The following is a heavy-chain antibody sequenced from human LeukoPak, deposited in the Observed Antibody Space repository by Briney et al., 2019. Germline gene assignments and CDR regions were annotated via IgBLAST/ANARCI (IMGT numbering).Heavy chain of an antibody. CDR3: ARVAAGSSSWDLPSGNFDY. V-gene: IGHV4-30-2*01. J-gene: IGHJ4*02. CDR1: GGSLSSGGYY. Sequence: PSETLSLTCTVSGGSLSSGGYYWSWIRQPPGKGLEWIGYIYHSGSTYYNPSLKSRVTISVDRSKNQFSLKLSSVTAADTAVYYCARVAAGSSSWDLPSGNFDYWGQGTLVTASS. CDR2: IYHSGST. D-gene: IGHD6-13*01.